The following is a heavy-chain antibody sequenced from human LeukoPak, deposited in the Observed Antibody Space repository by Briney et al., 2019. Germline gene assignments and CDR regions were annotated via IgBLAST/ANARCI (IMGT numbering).Heavy chain of an antibody. V-gene: IGHV3-23*01. CDR1: GFTFSSYA. J-gene: IGHJ1*01. CDR2: ISGSDGST. D-gene: IGHD1-26*01. Sequence: GGSLRLSCAASGFTFSSYAMSWVRQAPGKGLDWVSGISGSDGSTYYADSVKGRFTISRDGSKNTLYLQLNSLRTEDTAIYYCVREREGSNSEHWGQGTLVTVSS. CDR3: VREREGSNSEH.